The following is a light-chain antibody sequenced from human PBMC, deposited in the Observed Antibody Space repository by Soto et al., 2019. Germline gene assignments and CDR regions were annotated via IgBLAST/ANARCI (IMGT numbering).Light chain of an antibody. Sequence: AIQMTQSPSSLSASVGDRVTITCRASQAIRNDLGWYQQKPGKAPKLLIYAAPSLQSGVPSRFSGSGSGTDFTLTISSLQPEDFATYFCLQDFNYPYTFGQGTMLEIK. CDR1: QAIRND. CDR3: LQDFNYPYT. J-gene: IGKJ2*01. CDR2: AAP. V-gene: IGKV1-6*01.